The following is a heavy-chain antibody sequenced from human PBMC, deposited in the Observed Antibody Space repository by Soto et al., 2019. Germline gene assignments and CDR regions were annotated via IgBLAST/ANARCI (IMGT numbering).Heavy chain of an antibody. CDR1: GFTIRSDGYN. CDR2: IFHTGTT. J-gene: IGHJ1*01. CDR3: ERDLGKLITPAH. D-gene: IGHD7-27*01. Sequence: TLTLTCTVSGFTIRSDGYNWSWHRQLKGKGLEWIEYIFHTGTTYYKPSLKSRCTISVDTSQNQFSLSLSAVTAADTALYYSERDLGKLITPAHWGRGVLVTVFS. V-gene: IGHV4-31*03.